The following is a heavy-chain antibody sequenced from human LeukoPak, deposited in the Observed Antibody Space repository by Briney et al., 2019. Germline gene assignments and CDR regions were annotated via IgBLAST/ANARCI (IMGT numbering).Heavy chain of an antibody. V-gene: IGHV3-66*01. CDR3: ARDRPLYGSGNYV. CDR1: GFSVRSNY. CDR2: IYSGGRT. J-gene: IGHJ6*02. Sequence: GGSLRLSCGASGFSVRSNYMSWVRQAPGKGLEWVAVIYSGGRTNYADSVKGRFTISSDDSKDTLYLQMNSLRAEDTAVYYCARDRPLYGSGNYVWGQGTTVTVSS. D-gene: IGHD3-10*01.